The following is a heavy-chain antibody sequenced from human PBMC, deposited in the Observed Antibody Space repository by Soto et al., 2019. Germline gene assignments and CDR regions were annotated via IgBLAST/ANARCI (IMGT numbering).Heavy chain of an antibody. CDR3: ARGGSGYTWFNEF. Sequence: QEQLVQSGAEVKKPGSSVKVSCKASGGLFSSYPISWVRQVPGQGLEWMGGLIPVFQTAYYTQRFQGRVTINADASTNTAYMELRSLRSEDTAIYYGARGGSGYTWFNEFWDQGTLVTVS. D-gene: IGHD3-22*01. J-gene: IGHJ4*02. CDR2: LIPVFQTA. V-gene: IGHV1-69*01. CDR1: GGLFSSYP.